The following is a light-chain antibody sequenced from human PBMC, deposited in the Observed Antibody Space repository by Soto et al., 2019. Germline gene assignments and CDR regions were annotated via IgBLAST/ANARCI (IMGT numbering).Light chain of an antibody. V-gene: IGKV1-5*03. CDR3: QQYNIDWT. CDR2: KAS. Sequence: DIQMTQSPSTLSASVGDRVTITCRASQSISSWLAWYQQKPGKAPKLLIYKASSLESGVPSRFSGSGSGTEFTLNISSLQPDDFETYYCQQYNIDWTFGQGTKVEIK. CDR1: QSISSW. J-gene: IGKJ1*01.